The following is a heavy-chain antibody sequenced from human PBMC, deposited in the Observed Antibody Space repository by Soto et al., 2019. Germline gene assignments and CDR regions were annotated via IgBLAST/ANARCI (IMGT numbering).Heavy chain of an antibody. Sequence: EVQLLESGGGLVQPGGSLRLSCAASGFTFSRYSMNWVRQSPGRGLEWVSSISGSSSYMYYADSVKGRFTISRDNAKNSLYLQMNSLRAEDTAVYYCARARECDDITCYGVGDVWGQGSLVTVSP. CDR3: ARARECDDITCYGVGDV. CDR2: ISGSSSYM. J-gene: IGHJ4*02. D-gene: IGHD3-9*01. V-gene: IGHV3-21*01. CDR1: GFTFSRYS.